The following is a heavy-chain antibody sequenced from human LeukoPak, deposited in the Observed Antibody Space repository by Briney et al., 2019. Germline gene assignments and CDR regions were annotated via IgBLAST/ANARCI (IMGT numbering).Heavy chain of an antibody. CDR1: GGTFSSYA. CDR2: IIPIFGTA. CDR3: ARGYRKIDY. J-gene: IGHJ4*02. V-gene: IGHV1-69*01. D-gene: IGHD5-18*01. Sequence: ASVKVSCKASGGTFSSYAISWVRQAPGQGLEWMGGIIPIFGTANYAQKFQGRVTITADESTSTAYMELSSLRSDDTAVYYCARGYRKIDYWGQGTLVTVSS.